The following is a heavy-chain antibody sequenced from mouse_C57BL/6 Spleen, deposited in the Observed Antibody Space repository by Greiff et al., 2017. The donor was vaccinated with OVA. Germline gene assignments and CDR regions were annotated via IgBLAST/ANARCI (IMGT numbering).Heavy chain of an antibody. CDR2: IYPSDSET. CDR1: GYTFTSYW. CDR3: ARSSSPAYGGFDY. Sequence: QVQLQQPGAELVRPGSSVKLSCKASGYTFTSYWMDWVKQRPGQGLEWIGNIYPSDSETHYNQKFKDKATLTVDKSSSTAYMQLSSLTSEDSAVYYGARSSSPAYGGFDYWGQGTTLTVSS. J-gene: IGHJ2*01. V-gene: IGHV1-61*01. D-gene: IGHD1-1*01.